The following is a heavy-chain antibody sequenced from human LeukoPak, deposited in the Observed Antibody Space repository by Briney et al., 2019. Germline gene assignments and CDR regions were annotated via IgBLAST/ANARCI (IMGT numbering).Heavy chain of an antibody. V-gene: IGHV5-51*01. CDR2: IYPGDSDT. CDR3: ARRGGYNYGSGYFDY. Sequence: GESLKISCKGSGYSFTSYWIGWVRQMPGKGLEWMGIIYPGDSDTRYSPSFQGQVTISADKSINTAFLQWSSLKASDTAMYYCARRGGYNYGSGYFDYWGQGTLVTVSS. CDR1: GYSFTSYW. D-gene: IGHD5-18*01. J-gene: IGHJ4*02.